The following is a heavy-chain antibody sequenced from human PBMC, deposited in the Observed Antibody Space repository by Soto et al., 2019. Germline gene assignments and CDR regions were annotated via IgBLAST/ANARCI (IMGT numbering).Heavy chain of an antibody. CDR1: GFTFGDSW. J-gene: IGHJ4*02. V-gene: IGHV3-74*03. CDR2: MTGDGRTT. Sequence: GGSLRLSCASSGFTFGDSWMHWVRQPPGKGPEWVSRMTGDGRTTQYADSVKGRFTASRDNAKSTLYLQMNSLRAEDTAVYYCATAEVDYWGPGTLVTVSS. CDR3: ATAEVDY.